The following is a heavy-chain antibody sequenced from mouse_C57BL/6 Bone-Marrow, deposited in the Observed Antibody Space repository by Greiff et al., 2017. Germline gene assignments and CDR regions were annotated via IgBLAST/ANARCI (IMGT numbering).Heavy chain of an antibody. CDR2: ILPSIGRT. CDR3: ARRGTTVVGRYFDV. CDR1: DSEVFPIAY. Sequence: VQLQQSGSELRSPGSSVKLSCKDFDSEVFPIAYMSWVRQKPGHGFEWIGGILPSIGRTIYGEKFEDKATLDADTLSNTAYLELNSLTSEDSAIYYCARRGTTVVGRYFDVWGTGTTVTVSS. J-gene: IGHJ1*03. D-gene: IGHD1-1*01. V-gene: IGHV15-2*01.